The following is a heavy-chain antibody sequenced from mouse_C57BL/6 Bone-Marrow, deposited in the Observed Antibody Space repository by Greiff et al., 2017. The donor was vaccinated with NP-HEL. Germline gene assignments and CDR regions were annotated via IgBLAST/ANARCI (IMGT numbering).Heavy chain of an antibody. D-gene: IGHD3-2*02. CDR2: INPGSGGT. CDR3: ARRSGSPY. J-gene: IGHJ3*01. Sequence: QVQLQQSGAELVRPGTSVKVSCKASGYAFTNYLIEWVKQRPGQGLEWIGVINPGSGGTNYNEKFKGKATLTADKSSSTAYMQLSSLTSEDSAVYFCARRSGSPYWGQGTLVTVSA. CDR1: GYAFTNYL. V-gene: IGHV1-54*01.